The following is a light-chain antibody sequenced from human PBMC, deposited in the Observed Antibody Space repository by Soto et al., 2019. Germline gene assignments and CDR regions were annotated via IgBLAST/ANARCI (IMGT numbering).Light chain of an antibody. CDR1: QSISSW. V-gene: IGKV1-5*01. Sequence: DIQMTQSPSTLSASVGDRVTITCRASQSISSWLAWYQQKPGKAPKLLIYDASSLESGVPSRFSGSGSGTEFTLTISSRQPDDFATYYCQQYNSYLWTFGQGTKVEI. J-gene: IGKJ1*01. CDR3: QQYNSYLWT. CDR2: DAS.